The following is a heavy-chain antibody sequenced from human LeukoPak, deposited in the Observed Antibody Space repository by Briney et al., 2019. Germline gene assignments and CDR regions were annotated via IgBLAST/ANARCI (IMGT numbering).Heavy chain of an antibody. CDR3: AKVAVLYQTEG. CDR2: ISGSGGST. Sequence: GASLRLSCAASGFTFSSYAMSWVRQAPGKGPEWVSAISGSGGSTYYADSVEGRFTISRDNSKNTLYLQMNSLRAEDTAVYYCAKVAVLYQTEGWGQGTLVTVSS. J-gene: IGHJ4*02. V-gene: IGHV3-23*01. CDR1: GFTFSSYA. D-gene: IGHD2-8*01.